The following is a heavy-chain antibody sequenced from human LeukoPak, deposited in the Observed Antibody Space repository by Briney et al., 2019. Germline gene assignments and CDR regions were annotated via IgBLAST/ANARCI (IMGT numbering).Heavy chain of an antibody. CDR3: VKDRSQYSRSWYLFDS. CDR1: GGTFSSYA. V-gene: IGHV3-64D*09. Sequence: ASVNVSCKASGGTFSSYAMHWVRQAPGKGLEYVSAISSNGGSTYYADSVKGRFTISRDNSKNTLYLQMSSLRAGDTAVYYCVKDRSQYSRSWYLFDSWGQGTLVTVSS. J-gene: IGHJ4*02. CDR2: ISSNGGST. D-gene: IGHD6-13*01.